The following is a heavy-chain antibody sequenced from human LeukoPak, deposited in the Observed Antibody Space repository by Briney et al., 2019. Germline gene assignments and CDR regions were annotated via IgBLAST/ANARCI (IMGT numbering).Heavy chain of an antibody. D-gene: IGHD5-18*01. Sequence: SETLSLTCTVSGGSISSGSYYWSWIRQPAGKGLEWIGRIYTSGSTNYNPSLKSRVTISVDTSKNQFSLKLSSVTAADTAVYYCARGGSYGYVWGQGTLVTVSS. CDR1: GGSISSGSYY. V-gene: IGHV4-61*02. J-gene: IGHJ4*02. CDR2: IYTSGST. CDR3: ARGGSYGYV.